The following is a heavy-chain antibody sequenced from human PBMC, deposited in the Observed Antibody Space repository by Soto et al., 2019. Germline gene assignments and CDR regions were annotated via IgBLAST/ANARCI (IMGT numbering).Heavy chain of an antibody. D-gene: IGHD6-13*01. CDR3: ARVGGKGMEASGTVDY. V-gene: IGHV1-18*04. CDR2: ISVYRGNT. CDR1: GYTFMSYG. J-gene: IGHJ4*02. Sequence: QVQLVQSGAEVKKPGAAVKVSCNASGYTFMSYGITWVRQAPGQGLEWMGWISVYRGNTNCAQKLQSRATMTTDTSTSTAYMELASLTSDDSAVYYCARVGGKGMEASGTVDYWGQGTLVTVSS.